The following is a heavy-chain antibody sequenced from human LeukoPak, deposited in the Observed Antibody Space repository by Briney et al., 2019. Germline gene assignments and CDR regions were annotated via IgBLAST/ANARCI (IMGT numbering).Heavy chain of an antibody. CDR2: ISGSSSTI. CDR3: AKLLDSSGWFIFDY. CDR1: GFTFSSYS. D-gene: IGHD6-19*01. J-gene: IGHJ4*02. V-gene: IGHV3-48*01. Sequence: PGGSLRLSCAASGFTFSSYSMNWVRQAPGKGLEWVSYISGSSSTIYYADSVKGRFTISRDNSKNTLYLQMNSLRAEDTAVYYCAKLLDSSGWFIFDYWGQGTLVTVSS.